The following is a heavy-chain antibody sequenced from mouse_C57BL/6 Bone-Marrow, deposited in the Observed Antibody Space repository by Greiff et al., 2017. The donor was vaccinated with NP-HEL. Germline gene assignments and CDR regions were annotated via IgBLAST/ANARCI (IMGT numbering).Heavy chain of an antibody. CDR2: ISSGGSYT. Sequence: EVQLVESGGDLVKPGGSLKLSCAASGFTFSSYGMSWVRQTPDKRLEWVATISSGGSYTYYPDSVKGRFTISRDNAKNTLYLQMSSLKSEDTAMYYCARRGGLRRMDYWGQGTSVTVSS. CDR3: ARRGGLRRMDY. D-gene: IGHD2-4*01. V-gene: IGHV5-6*01. CDR1: GFTFSSYG. J-gene: IGHJ4*01.